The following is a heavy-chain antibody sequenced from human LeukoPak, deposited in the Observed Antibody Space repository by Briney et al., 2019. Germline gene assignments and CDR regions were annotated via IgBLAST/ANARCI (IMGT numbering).Heavy chain of an antibody. J-gene: IGHJ4*02. Sequence: NTGGSLRLSCAASGFTFSNAWMSWVRQAPGKGLEWVGRIKSKTDGGTTDYAAPVKGRFTISRDDSKNTLYLQMNSLKTEDTAVYYCTTALYRTSFDYWGQGTLVTVSS. CDR2: IKSKTDGGTT. V-gene: IGHV3-15*01. CDR1: GFTFSNAW. CDR3: TTALYRTSFDY. D-gene: IGHD1/OR15-1a*01.